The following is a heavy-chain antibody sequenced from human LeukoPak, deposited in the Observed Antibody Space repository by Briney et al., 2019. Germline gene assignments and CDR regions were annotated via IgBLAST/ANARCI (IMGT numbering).Heavy chain of an antibody. V-gene: IGHV3-30*03. D-gene: IGHD6-19*01. Sequence: GRSLRLSCAASGFTFSSYGMHWVRQAPGKGLEWVAVISYDGSNKYYADSVKDRFTISRDNSRNTLYPQMNSLRAEDTAVYYCARDGAVAGNAFDIWGQGTMVTVSS. CDR3: ARDGAVAGNAFDI. J-gene: IGHJ3*02. CDR2: ISYDGSNK. CDR1: GFTFSSYG.